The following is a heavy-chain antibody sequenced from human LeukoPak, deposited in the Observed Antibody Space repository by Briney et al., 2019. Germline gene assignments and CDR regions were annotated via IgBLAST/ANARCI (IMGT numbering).Heavy chain of an antibody. J-gene: IGHJ4*02. CDR1: GYSFTSYW. V-gene: IGHV5-51*01. D-gene: IGHD1-26*01. Sequence: GESLKISCKGSGYSFTSYWIGWVRRMPGKGLEWMGIIYPGDSDTRYSPSFQGQVTISADKSTSTAYLQWSSLKASDTAMYYCARHPSASYYYFDYWGQGTLVTVSS. CDR2: IYPGDSDT. CDR3: ARHPSASYYYFDY.